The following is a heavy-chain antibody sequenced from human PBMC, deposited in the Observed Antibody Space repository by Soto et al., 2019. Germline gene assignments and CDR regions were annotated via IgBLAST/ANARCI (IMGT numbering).Heavy chain of an antibody. CDR1: GGSFSGYY. D-gene: IGHD6-19*01. CDR3: ARGGGGWYSDY. V-gene: IGHV4-34*01. Sequence: QVQLQQWGAGLLKPSETLSLTCAVYGGSFSGYYWSLIRQPPGKGLEWIGEINHRGNTNYNPSLKSRVTISVDTSKNQFSLKLSYVTAADTAVYYCARGGGGWYSDYWGQGTLVTVSS. J-gene: IGHJ4*02. CDR2: INHRGNT.